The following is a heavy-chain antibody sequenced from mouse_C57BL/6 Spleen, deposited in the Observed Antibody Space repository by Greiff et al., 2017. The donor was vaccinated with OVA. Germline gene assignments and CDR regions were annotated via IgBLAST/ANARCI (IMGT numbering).Heavy chain of an antibody. CDR3: ARGGVTTRLAMDY. V-gene: IGHV1-69*01. J-gene: IGHJ4*01. Sequence: VKQSCKASGYTFTSYWMHWVKQRPGQGLEWIGEIDPSDSYTNYNQKFKGKSTLTVDKSSSTAYMQLSSLTSEDSAVYYCARGGVTTRLAMDYWGQGTSVTVSS. CDR2: IDPSDSYT. D-gene: IGHD2-2*01. CDR1: GYTFTSYW.